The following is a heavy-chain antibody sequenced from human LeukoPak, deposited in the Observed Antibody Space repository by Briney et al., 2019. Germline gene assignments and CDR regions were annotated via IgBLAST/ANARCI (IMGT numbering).Heavy chain of an antibody. V-gene: IGHV3-7*01. D-gene: IGHD3-22*01. Sequence: GGSLRLSCAASGFTFSNFWVAWVPQAPGKGLEWVANIKQDGSIQYYGDSVKGRFTISRDNARNSLYLQMNSLRAEDTALYYCATSYDSSGCDWGQGTLVTVSS. CDR3: ATSYDSSGCD. CDR1: GFTFSNFW. J-gene: IGHJ4*02. CDR2: IKQDGSIQ.